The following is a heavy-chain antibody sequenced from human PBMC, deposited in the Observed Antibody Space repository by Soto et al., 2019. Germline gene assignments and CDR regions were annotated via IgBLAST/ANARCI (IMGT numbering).Heavy chain of an antibody. Sequence: GGSLRLSCATSEFTFTNYAMTWVRQGPGKGLEWVSSISDSGDSTFYADSVKGRFTISRDNSKNTLYLQMNSLRAEDTAVYYCAKNYRSRWYPNDWFDPWGQGTLVNVSS. D-gene: IGHD6-13*01. CDR2: ISDSGDST. V-gene: IGHV3-23*01. J-gene: IGHJ5*02. CDR3: AKNYRSRWYPNDWFDP. CDR1: EFTFTNYA.